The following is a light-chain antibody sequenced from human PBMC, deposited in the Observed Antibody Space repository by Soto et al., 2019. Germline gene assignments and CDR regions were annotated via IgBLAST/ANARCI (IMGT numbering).Light chain of an antibody. J-gene: IGKJ1*01. CDR2: KAS. V-gene: IGKV1-5*03. CDR3: HQYKTYWT. CDR1: QSISSW. Sequence: DIQMNQSPSTLSASVGDRVTITCRASQSISSWLAWYQQKPGKAPKLLIYKASSLQSGVPSRFSGSGSGTEFTLTISSLQPDDFATYYCHQYKTYWTFGHGTKV.